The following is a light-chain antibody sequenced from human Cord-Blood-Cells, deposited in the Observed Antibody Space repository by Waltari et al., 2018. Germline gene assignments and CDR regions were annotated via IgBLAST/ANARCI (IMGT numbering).Light chain of an antibody. CDR1: IVINVGTYR. CDR3: MIWHSSAVV. V-gene: IGLV5-45*02. J-gene: IGLJ2*01. CDR2: YKSDSDK. Sequence: QAVLTPPPSLSASPGASASLTCTLRIVINVGTYRIYLFLQNPGSPPQYILRYKSDSDKQQGSGVPSRFSGAKDASANAGILLISGLQSEDEADYYCMIWHSSAVVFGGGTKLTVL.